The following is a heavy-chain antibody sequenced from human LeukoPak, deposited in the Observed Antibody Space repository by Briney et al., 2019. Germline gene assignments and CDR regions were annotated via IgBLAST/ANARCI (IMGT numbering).Heavy chain of an antibody. Sequence: GGSLRLSCAASGFTFSSYAVSWVRQAPGVGLEWVSIISGRGGSTFYADSVKGRFTISRDNSKNTLYLQMNSLRADDTAVYYCAKGYYDILTDYFHNWFNPWGQGTLVIVSS. CDR3: AKGYYDILTDYFHNWFNP. CDR2: ISGRGGST. V-gene: IGHV3-23*01. CDR1: GFTFSSYA. J-gene: IGHJ5*02. D-gene: IGHD3-9*01.